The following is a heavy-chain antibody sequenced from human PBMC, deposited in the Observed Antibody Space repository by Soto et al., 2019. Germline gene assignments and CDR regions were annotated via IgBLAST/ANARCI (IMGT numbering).Heavy chain of an antibody. Sequence: SVKVSCKASGGTFSSYAISWVRQAPGQGLEWMGGIIPIFGTANYAQKFQGRVTITADESTSTAYMELSSLRSEDTAVYYCARFEYDYSNSQGVYYYYGMDVWG. CDR2: IIPIFGTA. CDR1: GGTFSSYA. CDR3: ARFEYDYSNSQGVYYYYGMDV. V-gene: IGHV1-69*13. D-gene: IGHD4-4*01. J-gene: IGHJ6*02.